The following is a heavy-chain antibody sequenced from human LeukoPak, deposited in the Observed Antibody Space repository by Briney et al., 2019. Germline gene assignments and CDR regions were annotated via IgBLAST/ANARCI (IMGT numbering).Heavy chain of an antibody. Sequence: PGGSLRLSCEASGFTFSSYRMNWVRQGPGKGLEWVSSISSGSTYIYYADSVKGRFTISRDNAKNSLYMQMNSLRAADTAVYYSARGTVADRQRAPPKEWFGPWGQGTLVTVSS. CDR2: ISSGSTYI. CDR3: ARGTVADRQRAPPKEWFGP. J-gene: IGHJ5*02. CDR1: GFTFSSYR. V-gene: IGHV3-21*01. D-gene: IGHD6-6*01.